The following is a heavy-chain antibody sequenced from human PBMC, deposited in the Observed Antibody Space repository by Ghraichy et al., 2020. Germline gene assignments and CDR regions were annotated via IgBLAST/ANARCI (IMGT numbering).Heavy chain of an antibody. CDR1: GFTFKDSA. V-gene: IGHV3-23*01. D-gene: IGHD1-7*01. J-gene: IGHJ5*02. CDR2: ISASGANG. Sequence: GGSLRLSCAVSGFTFKDSAMTWVRQAPGKGLQWVSLISASGANGYYADSVKGRFTISRDNFKNTLYLQMNSLRADDTAVYHCARDMELSSWGQGILVSVST. CDR3: ARDMELSS.